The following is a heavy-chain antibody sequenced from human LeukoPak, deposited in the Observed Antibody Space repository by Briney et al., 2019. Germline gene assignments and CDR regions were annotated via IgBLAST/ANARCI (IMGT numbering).Heavy chain of an antibody. Sequence: GGSLRLSCAASGFTFSSYSMSWVRQAPGKGLEWVSSISSSSSYIYYADSVKGRFTISRDNAKNSLYLQMNSLRAEDTALYYCARDLSGGNSVNWGQGTLVTVSS. J-gene: IGHJ4*02. CDR1: GFTFSSYS. CDR3: ARDLSGGNSVN. D-gene: IGHD4-23*01. CDR2: ISSSSSYI. V-gene: IGHV3-21*04.